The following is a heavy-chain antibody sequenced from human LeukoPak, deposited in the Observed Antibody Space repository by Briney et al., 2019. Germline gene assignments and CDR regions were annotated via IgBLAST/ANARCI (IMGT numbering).Heavy chain of an antibody. CDR1: SGSISSSSYY. Sequence: PSETLSLTCTVSSGSISSSSYYWSWIRQPPGTGLEWIGEINHSGSTNYNPSLKSRVTISVDKSKNQFSLKLSSVTAADTAVYYCARGGYCGGDCYFYYWGQGTLVTVSS. J-gene: IGHJ4*02. CDR3: ARGGYCGGDCYFYY. D-gene: IGHD2-21*02. CDR2: INHSGST. V-gene: IGHV4-39*07.